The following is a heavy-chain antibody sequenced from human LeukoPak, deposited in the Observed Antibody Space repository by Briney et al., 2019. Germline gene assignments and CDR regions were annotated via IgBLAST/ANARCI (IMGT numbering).Heavy chain of an antibody. CDR3: GTWTTVASYFDY. V-gene: IGHV3-21*06. Sequence: GGSLRLSCAASGFTFSTYSMNWVSHAPGKGLEWVSAISSSSTYIYYADSVKGRFTISRDNAKNSLYLQMNSLRAEDTAVYYCGTWTTVASYFDYWGQGTLVTVSS. J-gene: IGHJ4*02. D-gene: IGHD4-17*01. CDR2: ISSSSTYI. CDR1: GFTFSTYS.